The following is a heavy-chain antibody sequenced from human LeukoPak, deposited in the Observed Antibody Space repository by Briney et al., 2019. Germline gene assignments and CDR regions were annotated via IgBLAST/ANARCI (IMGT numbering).Heavy chain of an antibody. CDR3: AKLRPLYSSGWPDIDY. CDR1: GSTFGNYY. D-gene: IGHD6-19*01. V-gene: IGHV4-34*08. Sequence: PGGSLRLSCAASGSTFGNYYMSWVRQPPGKGLEWIGEINHSGSTNYNPSLKSRVTISVDTSKNQFSLKLRSVTAADTAVYYCAKLRPLYSSGWPDIDYWGQGTLVTVSS. J-gene: IGHJ4*02. CDR2: INHSGST.